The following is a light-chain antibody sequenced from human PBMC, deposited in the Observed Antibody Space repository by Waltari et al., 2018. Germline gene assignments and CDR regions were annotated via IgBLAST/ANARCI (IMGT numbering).Light chain of an antibody. J-gene: IGLJ2*01. CDR3: CSFAGSGPHVV. CDR1: SSDVGTYNL. CDR2: EST. Sequence: QSALTQPASVSGSPGQSITISCTGTSSDVGTYNLVSWYHHHPGKAPKLMIYESTKLPAGVSNRISGSKSGITASLTIAGLQAEDEADYYCCSFAGSGPHVVFGGGTKLTVL. V-gene: IGLV2-23*01.